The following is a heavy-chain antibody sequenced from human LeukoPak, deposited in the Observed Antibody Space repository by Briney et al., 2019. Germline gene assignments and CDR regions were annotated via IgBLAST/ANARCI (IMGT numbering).Heavy chain of an antibody. CDR2: IYTSGST. J-gene: IGHJ4*02. Sequence: SETLSLTCTVSGGSISSYYWSWIRQPAGKGLEWIGRIYTSGSTNYDPSRKSRVTMSVDTSKNQFSLKLSSVTAADTAVYYCASSYYDILTGYSHDYWGQGTLVTVSS. V-gene: IGHV4-4*07. CDR3: ASSYYDILTGYSHDY. D-gene: IGHD3-9*01. CDR1: GGSISSYY.